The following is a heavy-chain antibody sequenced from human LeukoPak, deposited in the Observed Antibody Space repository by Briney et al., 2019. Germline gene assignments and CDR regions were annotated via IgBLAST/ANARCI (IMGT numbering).Heavy chain of an antibody. CDR3: ARLNNVGYYDSSGYYT. J-gene: IGHJ5*02. Sequence: ASVKVSCKASGYTFTNYGISWVQQAPGQGLEWIGWISAYNGNTNYAQKVQDRVTMTTDTSTSTAYMELRSLRSDDTAVYYCARLNNVGYYDSSGYYTWGQGTLVTVSS. CDR2: ISAYNGNT. V-gene: IGHV1-18*01. CDR1: GYTFTNYG. D-gene: IGHD3-22*01.